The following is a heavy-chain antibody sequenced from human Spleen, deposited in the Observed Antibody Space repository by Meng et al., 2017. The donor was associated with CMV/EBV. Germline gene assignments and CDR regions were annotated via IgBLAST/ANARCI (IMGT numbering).Heavy chain of an antibody. Sequence: FAFNRWSISTYYWSWIRQAPGKGLEWIGEIDHSGSTNYNPSLKSRVTISVDTPRKQFSLKLRSVTAADTAVYYCARGRSSLGWFDPWGQGSLVTVSS. J-gene: IGHJ5*02. CDR1: RWSISTYY. V-gene: IGHV4-34*01. CDR3: ARGRSSLGWFDP. CDR2: IDHSGST.